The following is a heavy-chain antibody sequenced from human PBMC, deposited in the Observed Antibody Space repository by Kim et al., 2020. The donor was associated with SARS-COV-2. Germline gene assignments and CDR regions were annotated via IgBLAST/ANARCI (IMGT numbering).Heavy chain of an antibody. D-gene: IGHD3-16*01. V-gene: IGHV4-59*13. CDR2: IYYSGST. Sequence: SETLSLTCTVSGGSISSYYWSWIRQPPGKGLEWIGYIYYSGSTNYNPSLKSRVTISVDTSKNQFSLKLSSVTAADTAVYYCARLSLYRDYVDPSPHIDYWGQGTLVTVSS. CDR1: GGSISSYY. J-gene: IGHJ4*02. CDR3: ARLSLYRDYVDPSPHIDY.